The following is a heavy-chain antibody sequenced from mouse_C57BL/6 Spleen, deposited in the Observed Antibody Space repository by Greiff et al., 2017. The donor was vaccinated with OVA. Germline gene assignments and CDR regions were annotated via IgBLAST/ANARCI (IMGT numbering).Heavy chain of an antibody. CDR2: IYPGSGST. Sequence: QVQLQQPGAELVKPGASVKMSCKASGYTFTSYWITWVKQRPGQGLEWIGDIYPGSGSTNYNEKFKSKAKLTVDTSSSTAYMQLSSLTSEDSAVYYCARSEELGRWFAYWGQGTLVTVSA. J-gene: IGHJ3*01. CDR1: GYTFTSYW. CDR3: ARSEELGRWFAY. D-gene: IGHD4-1*01. V-gene: IGHV1-55*01.